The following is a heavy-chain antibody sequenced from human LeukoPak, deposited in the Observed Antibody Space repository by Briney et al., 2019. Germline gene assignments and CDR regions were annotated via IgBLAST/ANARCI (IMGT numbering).Heavy chain of an antibody. CDR1: GGSFSGYY. CDR3: ARGPPGSYGYYYGMDV. V-gene: IGHV4-34*01. D-gene: IGHD5-18*01. CDR2: INHSGST. Sequence: SETLSLTRAVYGGSFSGYYWSWIRQPPGKGLEWIGEINHSGSTNYNPSLKSRVTISVDTSKNQFSLKLSSVTAADTAVYYCARGPPGSYGYYYGMDVWGKGTTVTVSS. J-gene: IGHJ6*04.